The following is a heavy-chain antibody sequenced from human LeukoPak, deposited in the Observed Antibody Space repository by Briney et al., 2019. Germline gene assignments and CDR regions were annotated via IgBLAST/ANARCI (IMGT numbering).Heavy chain of an antibody. CDR3: ASRTRGYSGYDSETDY. Sequence: GGSLRLSCAASGSTFSDYYMYWIRQAPGKGLEWVSSISSSSSYIYYADSVKGRFTISRDNAKNSLYLQMNSLRAEDTAVYYCASRTRGYSGYDSETDYWGQGTLVTVSS. D-gene: IGHD5-12*01. J-gene: IGHJ4*02. V-gene: IGHV3-21*01. CDR1: GSTFSDYY. CDR2: ISSSSSYI.